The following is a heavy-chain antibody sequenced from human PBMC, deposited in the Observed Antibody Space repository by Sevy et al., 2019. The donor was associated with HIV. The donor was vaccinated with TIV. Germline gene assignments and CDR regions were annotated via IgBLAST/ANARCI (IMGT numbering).Heavy chain of an antibody. CDR3: ARESPLGVEWELSRPQNWFDP. D-gene: IGHD1-26*01. Sequence: SLTCTVFGGSISSYYWNWIRQPPGKGLEWIGYIYYSGSTNYNPSLKSRVTISVDMSKNQFSLKLSSVTAADTAVYYCARESPLGVEWELSRPQNWFDPWGQGTLVTVSS. CDR2: IYYSGST. V-gene: IGHV4-59*01. CDR1: GGSISSYY. J-gene: IGHJ5*02.